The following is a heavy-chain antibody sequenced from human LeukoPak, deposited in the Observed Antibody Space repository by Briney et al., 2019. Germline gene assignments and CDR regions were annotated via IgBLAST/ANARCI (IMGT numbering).Heavy chain of an antibody. J-gene: IGHJ6*02. CDR1: GYTFTGYY. V-gene: IGHV1-8*02. Sequence: ASVKVSCKASGYTFTGYYMPWVRQAPGQGLEWMGWINPNSGGTGYAQKFQGRVTMTRNTSISTAYMELSSLRSEDTAVYYCARGPLLRYFDWLSYYYYYGMDVWGQGTTVTVSS. CDR3: ARGPLLRYFDWLSYYYYYGMDV. CDR2: INPNSGGT. D-gene: IGHD3-9*01.